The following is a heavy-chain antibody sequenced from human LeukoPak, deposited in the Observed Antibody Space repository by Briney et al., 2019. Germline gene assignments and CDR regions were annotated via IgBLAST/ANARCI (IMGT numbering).Heavy chain of an antibody. V-gene: IGHV6-1*01. CDR2: TYYRSKWYS. D-gene: IGHD5-24*01. J-gene: IGHJ3*02. Sequence: SQTLSLTCAISGDSVSSNSTACNWIRQSPSRGLEWPGRTYYRSKWYSDYAVSVKSRITINSDTSKNQFSLQLNSVTPEDTAVYYCARGGQGDGYSADETFDIWGQGTMVTVSS. CDR1: GDSVSSNSTA. CDR3: ARGGQGDGYSADETFDI.